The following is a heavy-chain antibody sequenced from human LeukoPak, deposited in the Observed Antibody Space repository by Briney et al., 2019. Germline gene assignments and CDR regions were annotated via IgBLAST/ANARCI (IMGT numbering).Heavy chain of an antibody. CDR3: VKRAPVPGEQMFYFDY. J-gene: IGHJ4*02. CDR2: IGARNGAT. Sequence: GGSLRLSCEASGFTFSNYPMSWVRQSPGKGLEWVSSIGARNGATFFADSVKGRLTISRDNSKNTLYLQMNGLRAEDTAVYYCVKRAPVPGEQMFYFDYWGQGLLVTVPS. D-gene: IGHD6-19*01. CDR1: GFTFSNYP. V-gene: IGHV3-23*01.